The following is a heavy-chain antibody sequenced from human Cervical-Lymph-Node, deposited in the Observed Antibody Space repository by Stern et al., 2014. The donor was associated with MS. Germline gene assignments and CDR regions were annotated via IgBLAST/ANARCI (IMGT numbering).Heavy chain of an antibody. V-gene: IGHV1-69*01. CDR3: ARDDGIAVAGTRRGYFQH. CDR2: IIPMFGTA. Sequence: QLVQSGAEVKKPGSSVKVSCKASGGTFSSYAISWVRQAPGQGLEWMGGIIPMFGTASYAQKFEGRVTITADESTSTAYMELSSLRSEDTAVYYCARDDGIAVAGTRRGYFQHGGQGTRVTVSS. J-gene: IGHJ1*01. CDR1: GGTFSSYA. D-gene: IGHD6-19*01.